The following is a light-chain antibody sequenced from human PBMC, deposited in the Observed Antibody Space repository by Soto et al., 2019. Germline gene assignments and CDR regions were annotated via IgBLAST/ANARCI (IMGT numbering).Light chain of an antibody. CDR3: AAWDDSLNGVV. V-gene: IGLV1-44*01. J-gene: IGLJ2*01. Sequence: QSVLTQPPSASGTPGQRVTLSCSGSSSNIGSNTVNWYQQLPGTAPKLLMYSNTQRPSGVPDRFSGSKSGTSASLAISGLQSEDEAEYYCAAWDDSLNGVVFGGGTKLTV. CDR1: SSNIGSNT. CDR2: SNT.